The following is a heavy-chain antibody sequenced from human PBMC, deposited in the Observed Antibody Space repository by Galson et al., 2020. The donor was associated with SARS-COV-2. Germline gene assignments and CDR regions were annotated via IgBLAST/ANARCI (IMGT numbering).Heavy chain of an antibody. CDR3: AKDFSVTRLDWFDP. Sequence: GSLRLSCAASGFTFSSYAMSWVRQAPGKGLEWVAAISGSGGSTYYADSVKGRFTISRDNSKNTLYLQMNSPRAEDTAVYYCAKDFSVTRLDWFDPWGQGTLVTVSS. D-gene: IGHD3-16*01. V-gene: IGHV3-23*01. J-gene: IGHJ5*02. CDR1: GFTFSSYA. CDR2: ISGSGGST.